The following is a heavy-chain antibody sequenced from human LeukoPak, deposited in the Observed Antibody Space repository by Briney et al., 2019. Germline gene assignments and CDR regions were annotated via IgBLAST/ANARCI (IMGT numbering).Heavy chain of an antibody. D-gene: IGHD4-11*01. CDR3: ARGRVSSSTWYSTYYYFFYMDF. CDR1: GGSFSGYY. CDR2: INHSGST. J-gene: IGHJ6*03. V-gene: IGHV4-34*01. Sequence: RSSETLSLTCAVYGGSFSGYYWSWIRQPPGKGLEWIGEINHSGSTNYNPSLKSRVTISVDTSKNQFSLKLSSVTAADTAVYFCARGRVSSSTWYSTYYYFFYMDFWGKGTTVTVSS.